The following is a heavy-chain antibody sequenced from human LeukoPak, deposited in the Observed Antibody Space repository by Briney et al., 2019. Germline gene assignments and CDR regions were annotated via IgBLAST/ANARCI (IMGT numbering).Heavy chain of an antibody. CDR2: INHSGST. CDR1: GGPFSGYY. J-gene: IGHJ5*02. D-gene: IGHD3-10*01. V-gene: IGHV4-34*01. Sequence: SETLSLTCAVYGGPFSGYYWSWIRQPPGKGLEWIGEINHSGSTNYNPSLKSRVTISVDTSKNQFSLKLSSVTAADTAVYYCARHGVRRWFDPWGQGTLVTVSS. CDR3: ARHGVRRWFDP.